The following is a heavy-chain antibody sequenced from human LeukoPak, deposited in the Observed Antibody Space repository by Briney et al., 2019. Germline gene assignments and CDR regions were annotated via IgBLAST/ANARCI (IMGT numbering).Heavy chain of an antibody. V-gene: IGHV3-15*04. CDR1: GFTFNYAW. Sequence: GGSLRLSCAASGFTFNYAWMSWVRQVPGKGLEWVGQTVSEVDGGTTDYAAPVKGRFTISRDDSKSTLYLQMNSPKIEDTAVYYCTTDEDWNYARKDVWGQGATVIVSS. J-gene: IGHJ6*02. CDR3: TTDEDWNYARKDV. D-gene: IGHD1-7*01. CDR2: TVSEVDGGTT.